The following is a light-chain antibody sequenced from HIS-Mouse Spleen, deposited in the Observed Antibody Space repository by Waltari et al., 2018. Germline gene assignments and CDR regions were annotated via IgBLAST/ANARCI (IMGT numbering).Light chain of an antibody. CDR2: EVS. J-gene: IGLJ2*01. CDR1: SSAVGGYNS. V-gene: IGLV2-8*01. Sequence: QSALTQPPSASGSPGQSVPISCTGTSSAVGGYNSVSWYQQHPGKAPKLMIYEVSKRPSGVPDRFSGSKSGNTASLTVSGLQAEDEADYYCSSYAGSNNVVFGGGTKLTVL. CDR3: SSYAGSNNVV.